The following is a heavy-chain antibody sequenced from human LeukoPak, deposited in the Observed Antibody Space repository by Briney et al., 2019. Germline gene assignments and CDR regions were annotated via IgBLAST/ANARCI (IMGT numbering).Heavy chain of an antibody. J-gene: IGHJ4*02. CDR3: AKGYYDSSGYYYVVY. CDR1: GGSISSSSYY. Sequence: SETLSLTCTVSGGSISSSSYYWGWIRQPPGKGLEWIGSIYYSGSTYYNPSLKSRVTISVDTSKNQFSLKLSSVTAADTAVYYCAKGYYDSSGYYYVVYWGQGTLVTVSS. V-gene: IGHV4-39*01. CDR2: IYYSGST. D-gene: IGHD3-22*01.